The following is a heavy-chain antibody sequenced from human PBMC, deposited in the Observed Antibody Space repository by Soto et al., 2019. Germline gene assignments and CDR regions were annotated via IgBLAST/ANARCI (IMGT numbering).Heavy chain of an antibody. D-gene: IGHD3-10*01. J-gene: IGHJ6*02. V-gene: IGHV3-33*01. CDR3: ARRQIPPPTRGAANARGGMDI. CDR2: IWNDGSNS. CDR1: GVTFNNYV. Sequence: QVQLVESGGGVVQPGRSLRLSCAASGVTFNNYVMHWVRQAPGKRMEWLAVIWNDGSNSSYANSVKGRFTISRDNATNTLYLQMSRLRAEDTAVYYCARRQIPPPTRGAANARGGMDIWGQGTTVTVAS.